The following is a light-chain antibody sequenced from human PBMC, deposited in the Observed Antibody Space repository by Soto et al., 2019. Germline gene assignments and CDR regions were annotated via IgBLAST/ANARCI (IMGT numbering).Light chain of an antibody. Sequence: EIVLTQSPGTLSLSPGERATLSCRASQTVSSRYLAWYQQKPGQAPRLLMYGASNRATGIPDRFSGSGSGTEFTSTISRLEPEDFSVYFCQQYGRSPPFTFGQGTKVEIK. CDR2: GAS. V-gene: IGKV3-20*01. CDR3: QQYGRSPPFT. J-gene: IGKJ2*01. CDR1: QTVSSRY.